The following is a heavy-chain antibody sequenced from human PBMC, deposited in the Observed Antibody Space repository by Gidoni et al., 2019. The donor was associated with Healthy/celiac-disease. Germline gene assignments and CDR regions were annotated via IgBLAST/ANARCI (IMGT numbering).Heavy chain of an antibody. CDR2: ISYDGSNK. Sequence: QVQLVESGGGVVQPGRSLRLSCAASGFTFSSYGMHWVRQAPGKGLEWVAVISYDGSNKYYADSVKGRFTISRDNSKNTLYLQMNSLRAEDTAVYYCAKSFWSGYRYYYGMDVWGQGTTVTVSS. J-gene: IGHJ6*02. D-gene: IGHD3-3*01. CDR3: AKSFWSGYRYYYGMDV. V-gene: IGHV3-30*18. CDR1: GFTFSSYG.